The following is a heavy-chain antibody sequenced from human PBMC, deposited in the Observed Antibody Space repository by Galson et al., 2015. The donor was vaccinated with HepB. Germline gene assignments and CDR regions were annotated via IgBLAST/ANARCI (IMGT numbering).Heavy chain of an antibody. Sequence: SVKVSCKASGYSFTTYGISWVRQAPGQGLEWMAWISGYNGNTNYAQRFQGRVTMTTDTSTSTAYMELGNLRSDDTAVYYCARLDLGYTSGWLQWALDYWGQGTLVTVSS. CDR3: ARLDLGYTSGWLQWALDY. J-gene: IGHJ4*02. V-gene: IGHV1-18*01. CDR2: ISGYNGNT. D-gene: IGHD6-19*01. CDR1: GYSFTTYG.